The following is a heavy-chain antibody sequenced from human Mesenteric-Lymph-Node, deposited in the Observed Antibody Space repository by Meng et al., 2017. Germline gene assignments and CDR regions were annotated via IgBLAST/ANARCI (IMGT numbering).Heavy chain of an antibody. J-gene: IGHJ5*02. D-gene: IGHD3-22*01. V-gene: IGHV3-11*01. CDR1: GFTFINYA. CDR3: ARDSSGYPPNWFDP. Sequence: GESLKISCAASGFTFINYAMSWVRQAPGKGLEWVSSISSGGGGTTYYADSVKGRFTISRDNAKNSLYLQMNSLRAEDTAVYYCARDSSGYPPNWFDPWGQGTLVTVSS. CDR2: ISSGGGGTT.